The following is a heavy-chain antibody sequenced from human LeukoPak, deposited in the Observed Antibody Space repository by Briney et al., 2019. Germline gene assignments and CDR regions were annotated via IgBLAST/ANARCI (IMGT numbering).Heavy chain of an antibody. J-gene: IGHJ4*02. CDR1: GYTFTSYG. V-gene: IGHV1-18*01. CDR3: AVHDFYSGGYHFDY. D-gene: IGHD3-3*01. Sequence: GASVKVSCKASGYTFTSYGISWLQQAPGQGLEWLGWISGYNGNTNYAQKFQGRVTMTTDTPTSTAYMDLRSLKSDDTAVYYCAVHDFYSGGYHFDYWGQGTLVTVSS. CDR2: ISGYNGNT.